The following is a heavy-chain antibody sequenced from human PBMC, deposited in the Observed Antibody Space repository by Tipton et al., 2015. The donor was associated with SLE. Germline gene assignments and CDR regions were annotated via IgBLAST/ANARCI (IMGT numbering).Heavy chain of an antibody. CDR2: IHPGDSDT. V-gene: IGHV5-51*03. CDR1: GYSFPNYW. J-gene: IGHJ5*02. D-gene: IGHD6-13*01. Sequence: QLVQSGAEVKKPGESLKISCKGSGYSFPNYWIAWVRQMPGKGLEWMGIIHPGDSDTRYSPSFQGQVTFSADRSINTAYLQWDSLKASDTAMYYCARRAAAAGNWLDPWGQGTLVTVSP. CDR3: ARRAAAAGNWLDP.